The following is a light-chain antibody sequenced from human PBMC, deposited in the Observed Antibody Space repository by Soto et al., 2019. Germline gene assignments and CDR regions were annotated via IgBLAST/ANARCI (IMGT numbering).Light chain of an antibody. CDR3: AAWDDSLSGPV. V-gene: IGLV1-47*02. Sequence: QSVLTQPPSVSGAPGQRVTLSCTGNSSNLGAGYDVHWYQQLPGTAPKLLIYSNNQRPSGVPDRFSGSKSGTSASLAISGLRSEDEADYYCAAWDDSLSGPVFGGGTQLTVL. CDR2: SNN. J-gene: IGLJ3*02. CDR1: SSNLGAGYD.